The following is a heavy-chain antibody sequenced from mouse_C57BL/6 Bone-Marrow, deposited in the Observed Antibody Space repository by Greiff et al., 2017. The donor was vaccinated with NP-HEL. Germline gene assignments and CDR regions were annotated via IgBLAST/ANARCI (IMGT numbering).Heavy chain of an antibody. J-gene: IGHJ4*01. Sequence: LQQSGAELVRPGTSVKMSCKASGYTFTNYWIGWAKQRPGHGLEWIGDIYPGGGYTNYNEKFKGKATLTADKSSSTAYMQFSSLTSEDSAIYYCARCYGSSSYAMDYWGQGTSVTVSS. D-gene: IGHD1-1*01. V-gene: IGHV1-63*01. CDR3: ARCYGSSSYAMDY. CDR2: IYPGGGYT. CDR1: GYTFTNYW.